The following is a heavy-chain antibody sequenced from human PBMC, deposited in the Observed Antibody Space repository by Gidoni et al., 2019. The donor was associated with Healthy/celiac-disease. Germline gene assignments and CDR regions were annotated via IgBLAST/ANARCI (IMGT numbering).Heavy chain of an antibody. CDR2: IYYSGST. Sequence: QVQLQVSGPGLVKPSETLSLTCTVSGGSISSYYWSWIRQPPGKGLEWIGYIYYSGSTNYNPSLKSRVTISVDTSKNQFSLKLSSVTAADTAVYYCARHRDSSGWYGDWFDPWGQGTLVTVSS. V-gene: IGHV4-59*08. CDR3: ARHRDSSGWYGDWFDP. D-gene: IGHD6-19*01. J-gene: IGHJ5*02. CDR1: GGSISSYY.